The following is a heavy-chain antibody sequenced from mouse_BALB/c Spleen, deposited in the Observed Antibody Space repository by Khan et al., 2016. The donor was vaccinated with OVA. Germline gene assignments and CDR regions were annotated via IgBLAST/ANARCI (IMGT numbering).Heavy chain of an antibody. Sequence: QVQLKQSGPELVKPGASVKMSCKASGYTFSYYVITWVKQRTGQGLEWIGEIYPGSDNAYYTERFKGKATLTADTSSNTTHMQLSSLPSEASAVDFAARGDGYYVYFDYWGQGTTLTVSS. CDR3: ARGDGYYVYFDY. D-gene: IGHD2-3*01. J-gene: IGHJ2*01. CDR1: GYTFSYYV. CDR2: IYPGSDNA. V-gene: IGHV1-77*01.